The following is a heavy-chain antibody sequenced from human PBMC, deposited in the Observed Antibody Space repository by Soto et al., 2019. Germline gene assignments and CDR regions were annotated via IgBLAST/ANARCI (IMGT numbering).Heavy chain of an antibody. D-gene: IGHD5-12*01. CDR3: ARGYSELYSGYDYLFDP. CDR2: IYSSGCA. Sequence: QVQLVESGPGLVRPSAALSLTCNVSGGSISDSWWSWIRQSPGKGLKWIGSIYSSGCANYNPSLKSRVASSIDTSRNHISLSLRSVTAADTAFYYCARGYSELYSGYDYLFDPWGQGTLVTVSS. CDR1: GGSISDSW. V-gene: IGHV4-59*01. J-gene: IGHJ5*02.